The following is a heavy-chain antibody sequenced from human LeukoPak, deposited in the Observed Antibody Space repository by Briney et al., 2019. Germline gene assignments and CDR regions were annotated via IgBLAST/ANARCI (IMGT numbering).Heavy chain of an antibody. CDR3: ARFGVNYDMDV. CDR1: GGSISGFY. CDR2: IYYTGSA. Sequence: SETLSFTCTVSGGSISGFYWTWIRQPPGKGLEWIGQIYYTGSADYNPSLKSRITISVDTSKNQISLMVRSVTAADTAVYHCARFGVNYDMDVWGQGTTVTVSS. V-gene: IGHV4-59*01. J-gene: IGHJ6*02. D-gene: IGHD3-16*01.